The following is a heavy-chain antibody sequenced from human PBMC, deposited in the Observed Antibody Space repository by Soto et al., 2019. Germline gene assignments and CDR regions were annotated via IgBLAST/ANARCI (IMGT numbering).Heavy chain of an antibody. J-gene: IGHJ4*02. CDR3: ARDLGYYDSSGYFDY. Sequence: PGGSLRLSCAASGFTFSDHYMSWIRQAPGKGPEWVSYISSSGDIIYYADSVKGRFTISRDNAKNSLYLQMNSLRAEDTAVYYCARDLGYYDSSGYFDYWGQGTLVTVSS. V-gene: IGHV3-11*01. D-gene: IGHD3-22*01. CDR2: ISSSGDII. CDR1: GFTFSDHY.